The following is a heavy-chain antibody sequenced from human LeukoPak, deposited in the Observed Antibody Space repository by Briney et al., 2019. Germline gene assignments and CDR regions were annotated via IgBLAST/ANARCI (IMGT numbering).Heavy chain of an antibody. CDR2: IYYTGGT. V-gene: IGHV4-59*01. D-gene: IGHD1-14*01. J-gene: IGHJ4*02. CDR3: ARERNRAPDY. CDR1: GGSFGGYY. Sequence: SETLSLTCAVSGGSFGGYYWSWIRQPPGKGLEWIVCIYYTGGTTYNPSLESRVTMSVDTSKNQFSLKLTSVTAADTAIYYCARERNRAPDYWGQGTLVTVSS.